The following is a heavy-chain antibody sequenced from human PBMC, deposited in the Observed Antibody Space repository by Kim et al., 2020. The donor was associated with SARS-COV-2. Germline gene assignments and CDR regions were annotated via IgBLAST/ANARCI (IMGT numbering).Heavy chain of an antibody. J-gene: IGHJ6*02. Sequence: SETLSLTCTVSGGSISSGSYYWSWIRQPAGKGLEWIGRIYTSGSTNYNPSLKSRVTISVDTSKNQFSLKLSSVTAADTAVYYCARAVGYDFWSGYYDYYYGMDVWGQGTTVTVSS. CDR2: IYTSGST. CDR1: GGSISSGSYY. D-gene: IGHD3-3*01. V-gene: IGHV4-61*02. CDR3: ARAVGYDFWSGYYDYYYGMDV.